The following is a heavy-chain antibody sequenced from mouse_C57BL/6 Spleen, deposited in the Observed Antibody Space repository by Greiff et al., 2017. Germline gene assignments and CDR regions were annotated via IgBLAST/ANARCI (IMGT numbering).Heavy chain of an antibody. V-gene: IGHV5-9-1*02. CDR1: GFTFSSYA. CDR2: ISSGGDYI. CDR3: TRDNYGSHYFDY. Sequence: EVQLVESGEGLVKPGGSLKLSCAASGFTFSSYAMSWVRQTPEKRLEWVAYISSGGDYIYYADTVKGRFTISRDNARNTLYLQMSSLKSEDTAMYYCTRDNYGSHYFDYWGQGTTLTVSS. J-gene: IGHJ2*01. D-gene: IGHD1-1*01.